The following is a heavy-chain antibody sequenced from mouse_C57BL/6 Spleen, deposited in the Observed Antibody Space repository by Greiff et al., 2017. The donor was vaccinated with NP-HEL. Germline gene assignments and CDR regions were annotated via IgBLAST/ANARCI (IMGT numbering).Heavy chain of an antibody. V-gene: IGHV3-6*01. D-gene: IGHD4-1*01. CDR1: GYSITSGYY. Sequence: ESGPGLVKPSQSLSLTCSVTGYSITSGYYWNWIRQFPGNKLEWMGYISYDGSNNYNPSLKNRISITRDTSKNQFFLKLNSVTTEDTATYYCARDWDEERGFAYWGQGTLVTVSA. CDR3: ARDWDEERGFAY. J-gene: IGHJ3*01. CDR2: ISYDGSN.